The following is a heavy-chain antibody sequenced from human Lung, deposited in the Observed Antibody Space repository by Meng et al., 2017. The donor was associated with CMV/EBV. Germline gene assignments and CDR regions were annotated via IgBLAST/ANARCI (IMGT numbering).Heavy chain of an antibody. Sequence: SXAIFGDSVSSNSAAWNWIRQSPSRGLEWLGRTYYRSKWYNDYAVSVKSRITINPDTSKNQFSLQLNSVTPEDTAVYYCARVTDGYNLQGMDVWGQGTXVTVSS. CDR1: GDSVSSNSAA. CDR3: ARVTDGYNLQGMDV. V-gene: IGHV6-1*01. D-gene: IGHD5-24*01. J-gene: IGHJ6*02. CDR2: TYYRSKWYN.